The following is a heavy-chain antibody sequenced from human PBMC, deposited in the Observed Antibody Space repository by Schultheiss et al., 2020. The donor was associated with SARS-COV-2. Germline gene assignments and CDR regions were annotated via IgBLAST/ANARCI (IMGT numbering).Heavy chain of an antibody. CDR2: ISSSSSYI. CDR1: GFTFSSYS. Sequence: GGSLRLSCADSGFTFSSYSMNWVRQAPGKGLEWVSSISSSSSYIYYADSVKGRFTISRDNAKNSLYLQMNSLRAEDTAVYYCARGPAARPFDYWGQGTLVTVSS. CDR3: ARGPAARPFDY. J-gene: IGHJ4*02. D-gene: IGHD6-6*01. V-gene: IGHV3-21*01.